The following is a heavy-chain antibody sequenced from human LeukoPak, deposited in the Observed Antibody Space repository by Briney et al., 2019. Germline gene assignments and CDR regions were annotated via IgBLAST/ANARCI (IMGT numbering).Heavy chain of an antibody. CDR2: MYDSEST. CDR3: VRGWGHFDS. D-gene: IGHD7-27*01. V-gene: IGHV4-59*11. Sequence: SETLSLTCTVSGDSITSHYWSWIRQPPGKGLEWIGYMYDSESTNDNPSLRSRITISVDTSKNQFSLKLSSVTAADTAVYYCVRGWGHFDSWGQGTLVTVSS. J-gene: IGHJ4*02. CDR1: GDSITSHY.